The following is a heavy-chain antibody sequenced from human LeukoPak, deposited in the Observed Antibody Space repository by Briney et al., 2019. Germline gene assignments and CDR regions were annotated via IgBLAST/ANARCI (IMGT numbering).Heavy chain of an antibody. CDR3: ARGTNYNDGSGFFGFYYFGF. CDR1: GFTFDDYA. V-gene: IGHV3-9*01. J-gene: IGHJ4*02. Sequence: GGSLRLSCAASGFTFDDYAMHWVRQAPGKGLEWVSGISWNSGSIGYADSVKGRFTISRDNAKNSLYLQMNSLRAEDTALYYCARGTNYNDGSGFFGFYYFGFWGQGTLVTVTS. D-gene: IGHD3-22*01. CDR2: ISWNSGSI.